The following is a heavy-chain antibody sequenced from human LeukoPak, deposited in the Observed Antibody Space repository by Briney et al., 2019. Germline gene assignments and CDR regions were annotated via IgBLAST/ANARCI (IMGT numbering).Heavy chain of an antibody. V-gene: IGHV4-39*01. CDR2: IYYSGST. CDR3: ARSYYGDYYYYAMDV. Sequence: SETLSLTCTVSGGSISSSSYYWVWIRQPPGKGLEWIGSIYYSGSTYYNPSLKSRVTISVDTSKNQFSLKLSSVTAADTAVYYCARSYYGDYYYYAMDVWGQGTAVTVSS. J-gene: IGHJ6*02. D-gene: IGHD3-10*01. CDR1: GGSISSSSYY.